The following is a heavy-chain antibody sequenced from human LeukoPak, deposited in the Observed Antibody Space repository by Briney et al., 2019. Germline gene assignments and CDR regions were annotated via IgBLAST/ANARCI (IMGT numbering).Heavy chain of an antibody. CDR1: GGTFSSYA. CDR3: ARVPPSTSFYYMDV. Sequence: SVKVSCKASGGTFSSYAISWVRQAPGQGLEWMGGIIPIFGIANYAQKFQGRVTITADESTSTAYMELSSLRSEDTAVYYCARVPPSTSFYYMDVWGKGTTVTVSS. CDR2: IIPIFGIA. V-gene: IGHV1-69*13. D-gene: IGHD2-2*01. J-gene: IGHJ6*03.